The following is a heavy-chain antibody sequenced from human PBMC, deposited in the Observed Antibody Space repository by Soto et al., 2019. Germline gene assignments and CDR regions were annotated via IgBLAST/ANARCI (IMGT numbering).Heavy chain of an antibody. CDR1: GGSLRNYY. J-gene: IGHJ5*02. D-gene: IGHD1-26*01. CDR3: TGEERYPRSWLNP. V-gene: IGHV4-34*01. CDR2: VNHSGEA. Sequence: PSETLSLPCGVYGGSLRNYYWIWVRQPPGKGLEWIGEVNHSGEATYNPSLQSRITISLDTSNNQFSLKMTCVTAADTAMYFCTGEERYPRSWLNPGAEGAQVTV.